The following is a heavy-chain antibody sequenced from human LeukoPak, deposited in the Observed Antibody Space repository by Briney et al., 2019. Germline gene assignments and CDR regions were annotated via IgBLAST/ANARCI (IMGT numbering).Heavy chain of an antibody. CDR3: ATIGDRRSGELYRIDY. CDR2: VSYDGSNK. Sequence: GRSLRLSCAASGFTFSNYAMHWVRQAPGKGLEWVAVVSYDGSNKYYADSVKGRFTISRDNSMNTLYLQMNSLRAEDAAVHYCATIGDRRSGELYRIDYWGQGTLVTVSS. V-gene: IGHV3-30-3*01. D-gene: IGHD1-26*01. J-gene: IGHJ4*02. CDR1: GFTFSNYA.